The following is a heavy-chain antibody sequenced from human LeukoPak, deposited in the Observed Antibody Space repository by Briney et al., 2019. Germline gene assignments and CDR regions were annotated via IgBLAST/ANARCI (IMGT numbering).Heavy chain of an antibody. D-gene: IGHD3-16*01. J-gene: IGHJ4*02. CDR3: ARGQGYYPKEGIDY. CDR1: GGTFSSYA. CDR2: IIPIFGTA. V-gene: IGHV1-69*13. Sequence: SVKVSCKASGGTFSSYAISWVRQAPGQGLEWMGGIIPIFGTANYAQKFQGRVTITVDESTSTAYMELSSLRSEDTAVYYCARGQGYYPKEGIDYWGQGTLVTVSS.